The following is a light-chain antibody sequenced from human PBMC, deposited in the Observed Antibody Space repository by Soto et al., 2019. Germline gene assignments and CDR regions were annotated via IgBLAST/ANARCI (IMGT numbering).Light chain of an antibody. CDR2: TAS. J-gene: IGKJ2*01. CDR1: QSISSAY. CDR3: QHYGGSPT. Sequence: EIVLTQSPDTLSLSLGERATLSCRASQSISSAYLAWYQQKPGQPPRLLTHTASNRAAGVPDRFSGSGSGTDFTLTINRLESEDFAVYFCQHYGGSPTFGQGTKLEIK. V-gene: IGKV3-20*01.